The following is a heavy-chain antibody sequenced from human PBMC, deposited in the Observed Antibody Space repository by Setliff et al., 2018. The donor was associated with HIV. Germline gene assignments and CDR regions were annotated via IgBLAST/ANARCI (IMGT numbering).Heavy chain of an antibody. CDR3: ARSYCSSTNCYRGYFDC. J-gene: IGHJ4*02. CDR1: GGSISSHY. V-gene: IGHV4-59*11. CDR2: IYYSGST. Sequence: LSLTCTVSGGSISSHYWSWIRQPPGKGLEWIGYIYYSGSTNYNPSLKSRVTISVDTSKNQFSLKLSSVTAADTAVYYCARSYCSSTNCYRGYFDCRGQGTLVTVSS. D-gene: IGHD2-2*02.